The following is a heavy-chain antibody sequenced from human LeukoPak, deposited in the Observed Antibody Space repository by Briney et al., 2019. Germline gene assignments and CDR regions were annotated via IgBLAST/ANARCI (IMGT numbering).Heavy chain of an antibody. V-gene: IGHV4-34*01. Sequence: SETLSLTCAVYGGSFSGYYWSWIRQPPGKGLEWIGEINHSGGTNYNPSLKSRVTISVDTSKNQFSLKLNSMTAADTAVYSCARVVGIDLLTGPKGWFDAWGLGRLV. D-gene: IGHD3-9*01. CDR3: ARVVGIDLLTGPKGWFDA. CDR2: INHSGGT. J-gene: IGHJ5*02. CDR1: GGSFSGYY.